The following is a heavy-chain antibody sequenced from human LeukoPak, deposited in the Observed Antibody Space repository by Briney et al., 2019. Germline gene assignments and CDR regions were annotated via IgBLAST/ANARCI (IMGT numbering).Heavy chain of an antibody. J-gene: IGHJ4*02. V-gene: IGHV3-7*01. Sequence: GGSLRLSCAASGFTFSSYDVHWVRQAPGKGLEWVANIKQDGSEKYYVDSVKGRFTISRDNAKNSLYLQMNSLRAEDTAVYYCARGASSYNWNDVTYFDYWGQGTLVTVSS. CDR3: ARGASSYNWNDVTYFDY. CDR1: GFTFSSYD. D-gene: IGHD1-1*01. CDR2: IKQDGSEK.